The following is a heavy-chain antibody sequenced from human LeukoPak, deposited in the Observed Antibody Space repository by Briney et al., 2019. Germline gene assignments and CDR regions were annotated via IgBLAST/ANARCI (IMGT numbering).Heavy chain of an antibody. J-gene: IGHJ6*02. CDR2: INWNGGST. CDR1: GFTFDDYG. V-gene: IGHV3-20*04. D-gene: IGHD3-3*01. CDR3: ARALNPNFWSGYYGGYYYYGMDV. Sequence: PGGSLRLSCAASGFTFDDYGMSWVRQAPGKGLEWVSGINWNGGSTGYADSVKGRFTIFRDNAKNTLYLQMNSLRAEDTAVYYCARALNPNFWSGYYGGYYYYGMDVWGQGTTVTVSS.